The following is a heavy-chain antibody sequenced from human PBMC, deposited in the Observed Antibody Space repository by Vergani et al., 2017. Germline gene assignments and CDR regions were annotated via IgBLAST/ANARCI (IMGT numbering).Heavy chain of an antibody. V-gene: IGHV3-33*01. CDR2: TWYDGNNK. J-gene: IGHJ4*02. CDR3: ALEWNYYPDY. Sequence: QVQLVESGGGVVQPGRSLRLSCAASGFTFNQYCMHWVRQAPGKGLEWVAVTWYDGNNKQYADSVKGRFTISRDNSKSTMYLQMNSLRLEDTAVYYCALEWNYYPDYWGQGTLVAVSS. CDR1: GFTFNQYC. D-gene: IGHD1-7*01.